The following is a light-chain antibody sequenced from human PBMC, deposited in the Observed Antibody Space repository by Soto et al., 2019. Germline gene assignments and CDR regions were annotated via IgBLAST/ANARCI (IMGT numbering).Light chain of an antibody. CDR2: EVS. CDR1: SSDVGGHNY. Sequence: QSALTQPASVSGSPGQSITISCTGTSSDVGGHNYVSWYQHHPGKAPKVIIYEVSDRPSGVSDRFSGTKSGNTASLTISGLQTEDEADYYCSSYTSRTTWVFGGGTKVTVL. J-gene: IGLJ3*02. V-gene: IGLV2-14*01. CDR3: SSYTSRTTWV.